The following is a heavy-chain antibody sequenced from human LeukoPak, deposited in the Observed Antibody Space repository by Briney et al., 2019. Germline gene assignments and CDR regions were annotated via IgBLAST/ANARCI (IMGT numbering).Heavy chain of an antibody. J-gene: IGHJ4*02. V-gene: IGHV1-8*01. CDR3: ARVNYYYGSGSYSKPMNVDY. CDR1: RYTFTSYD. Sequence: ASVKVSCKASRYTFTSYDINGVRPATGRGREWMGWMNPNCGNTRYAQKFQGRVTITRNTSNSTAYLELSSLRSEDTAVYYCARVNYYYGSGSYSKPMNVDYWGQGTLVTVS. D-gene: IGHD3-10*01. CDR2: MNPNCGNT.